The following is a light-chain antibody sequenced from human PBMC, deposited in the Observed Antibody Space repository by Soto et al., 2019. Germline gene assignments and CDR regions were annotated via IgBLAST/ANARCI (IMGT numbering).Light chain of an antibody. CDR3: QQNNNWGQST. CDR1: QSVSSN. CDR2: GAS. Sequence: ENGMNKSPATLSVSPGERATLSCRASQSVSSNLAWYQQKPGHAPRLLIYGASTRATGIPARFSGSGSGTEFTLTISSLQSEDFADSFCQQNNNWGQSTSGQGKR. V-gene: IGKV3-15*01. J-gene: IGKJ5*01.